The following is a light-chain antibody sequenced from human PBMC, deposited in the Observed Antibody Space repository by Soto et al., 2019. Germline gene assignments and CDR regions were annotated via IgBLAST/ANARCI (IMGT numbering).Light chain of an antibody. CDR1: QSVSSSY. CDR2: GAS. J-gene: IGKJ4*01. V-gene: IGKV3-20*01. Sequence: EIVLTQSPGTLSLSPGERATISCRASQSVSSSYLAWYQQKPGQAPRLLIYGASSSATGIPDRFSGSGSGTDFTLTISRLEPEDFAVYYGQQYGSYLVTFGGGTKVEIK. CDR3: QQYGSYLVT.